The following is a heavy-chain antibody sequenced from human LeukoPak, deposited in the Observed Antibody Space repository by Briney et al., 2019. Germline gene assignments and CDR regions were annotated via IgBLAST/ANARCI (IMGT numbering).Heavy chain of an antibody. D-gene: IGHD6-19*01. CDR3: ARDHAMAVAGLIDY. Sequence: PGGSLRPSCAASGFTFSRYWMTWVRQAPGKGLEWLANIKEDGSDKYYVDSVEGRFTISRDNAKNSLYLQMNSLRAEDTAVYYCARDHAMAVAGLIDYWGQGTLVTVSS. V-gene: IGHV3-7*01. CDR1: GFTFSRYW. CDR2: IKEDGSDK. J-gene: IGHJ4*02.